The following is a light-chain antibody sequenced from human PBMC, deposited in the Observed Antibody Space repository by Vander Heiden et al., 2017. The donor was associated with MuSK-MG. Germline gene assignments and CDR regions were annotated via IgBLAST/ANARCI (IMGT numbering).Light chain of an antibody. CDR3: QQSYGTPFT. Sequence: DIQMTQSPSSLSASVGDRVTITCRASQSISRYLNWYQQKPGKAPKLLIYAASSLQSGVPSRCSGSGSGTDFTITISSLQPEDFATYYGQQSYGTPFTFGHGTKVDIK. CDR2: AAS. V-gene: IGKV1-39*01. CDR1: QSISRY. J-gene: IGKJ3*01.